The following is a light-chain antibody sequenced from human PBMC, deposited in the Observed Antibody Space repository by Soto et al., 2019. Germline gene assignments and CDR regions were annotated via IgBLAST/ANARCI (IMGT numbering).Light chain of an antibody. CDR2: TAS. CDR3: QQYNSYSKT. V-gene: IGKV1-5*03. J-gene: IGKJ1*01. Sequence: DIQMTQSPSTLSASVGDRVTITCRASHSISSWLAWYQQKPGKAPKLLIYTASSLESGVPSRFSGSGSGTEFTLTISSLQPDDFATYYCQQYNSYSKTLGQGTKVDIK. CDR1: HSISSW.